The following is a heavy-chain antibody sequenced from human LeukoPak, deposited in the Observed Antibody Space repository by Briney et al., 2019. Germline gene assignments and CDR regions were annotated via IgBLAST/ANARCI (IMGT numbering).Heavy chain of an antibody. D-gene: IGHD3-22*01. CDR1: GGTFSSYA. CDR2: INPNSGGT. Sequence: ASVKVSCKASGGTFSSYAISWVRQAPGQGLEWMGWINPNSGGTNYAQKFQGRVTMTRDTSISTAYMELSRLRSDDTAVYYCARGPKYYYDSSGHDYWGQGTLVTVSS. J-gene: IGHJ4*02. V-gene: IGHV1-2*02. CDR3: ARGPKYYYDSSGHDY.